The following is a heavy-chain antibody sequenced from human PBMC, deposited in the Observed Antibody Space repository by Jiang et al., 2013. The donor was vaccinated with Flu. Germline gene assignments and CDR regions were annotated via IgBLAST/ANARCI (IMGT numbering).Heavy chain of an antibody. Sequence: VQLVESGGALVKPGGSLRLSCAASGFTFSNTWMNWVRQAPGKGLEWVGRIESNGDGGTTDYAAPVKGRFTISRDDSKNTLFLQMNSLKTEDTAVYYCTTNLVIFWGQGTLVTVSS. J-gene: IGHJ4*02. CDR1: GFTFSNTW. CDR3: TTNLVIF. V-gene: IGHV3-15*07. D-gene: IGHD2-21*01. CDR2: IESNGDGGTT.